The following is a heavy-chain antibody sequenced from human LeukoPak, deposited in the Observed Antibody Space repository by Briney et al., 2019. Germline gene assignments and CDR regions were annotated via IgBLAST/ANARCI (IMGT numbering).Heavy chain of an antibody. D-gene: IGHD2-2*01. CDR3: ARHEGGDIVVVSGFEY. J-gene: IGHJ4*02. CDR1: AYSFTTYW. V-gene: IGHV5-51*01. CDR2: IYPGDSDT. Sequence: GESLKISCKGSAYSFTTYWIGCVRQMPGKGLEWMGIIYPGDSDTRYSPSFQSQVTVSADKSISPAYLQWNSLNAADTAMYYCARHEGGDIVVVSGFEYWGQGTLVTVSS.